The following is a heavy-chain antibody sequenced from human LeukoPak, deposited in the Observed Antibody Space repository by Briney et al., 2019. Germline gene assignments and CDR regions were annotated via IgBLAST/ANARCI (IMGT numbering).Heavy chain of an antibody. J-gene: IGHJ6*02. CDR3: ARGYCSSTSCYSGRGMDV. V-gene: IGHV1-46*01. D-gene: IGHD2-2*01. Sequence: GASVKVSCKASGYTFTSYYMHWVRQAPGQGLEWMGIINPSGGSTSYAQKFQGRVTMTRDTSTSTVYMEMSSLRSEDTAVYYCARGYCSSTSCYSGRGMDVWGQGTTVTVFS. CDR2: INPSGGST. CDR1: GYTFTSYY.